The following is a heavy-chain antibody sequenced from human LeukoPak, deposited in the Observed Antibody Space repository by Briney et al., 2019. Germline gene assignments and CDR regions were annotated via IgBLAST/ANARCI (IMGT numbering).Heavy chain of an antibody. CDR1: GGSISSSSYY. CDR2: IYYSGNT. D-gene: IGHD6-6*01. J-gene: IGHJ4*02. V-gene: IGHV4-39*01. Sequence: PSETLSLTCTVSGGSISSSSYYWGWIRQRPGKGLEWIGSIYYSGNTYYNPSLKSRVTISVDTSKNQFSLNLTSVTAADTAVYYCARHKLPIDYWGQGTRVTVSS. CDR3: ARHKLPIDY.